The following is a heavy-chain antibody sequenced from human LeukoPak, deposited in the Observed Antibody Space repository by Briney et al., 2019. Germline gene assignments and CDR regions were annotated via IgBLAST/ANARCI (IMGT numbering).Heavy chain of an antibody. V-gene: IGHV3-30-3*01. CDR3: ARVGSSYCTTTSCRTFDY. CDR1: GFTFSSYA. CDR2: ISYDGSIE. D-gene: IGHD2-2*01. J-gene: IGHJ4*02. Sequence: GGSLRLSCAASGFTFSSYAMEWVRQAPGKGLEWVAVISYDGSIEDYADSVKGRFTISRDNSKNTLYLQVHSLRAEDTAVYYCARVGSSYCTTTSCRTFDYWGQGTLVTVSS.